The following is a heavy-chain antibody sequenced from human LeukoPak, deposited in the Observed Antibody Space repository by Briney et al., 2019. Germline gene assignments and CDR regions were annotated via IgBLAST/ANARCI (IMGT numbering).Heavy chain of an antibody. CDR2: IYTSGST. V-gene: IGHV4-61*02. J-gene: IGHJ5*02. CDR1: GGSIGSGSYY. D-gene: IGHD3-10*01. CDR3: ARNRYYYGSGNYGVPNWFDP. Sequence: PSETLSLTCTVSGGSIGSGSYYWNWIRQPAGKGLEWIGRIYTSGSTYYSPSLKSRVTISVDTSKNQFSLKLSSVTAADTAMYYCARNRYYYGSGNYGVPNWFDPWGQGTLVTVSS.